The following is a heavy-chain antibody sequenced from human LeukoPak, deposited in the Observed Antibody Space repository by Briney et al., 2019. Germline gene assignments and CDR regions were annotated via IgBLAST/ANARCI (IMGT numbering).Heavy chain of an antibody. V-gene: IGHV4-34*01. Sequence: SETLSLTCAVSGVSFSGYYWSWIRQPPGKGLEWIGEINHSGSTNYNPSLKSRVTISVDTSKNQFSLKLSSVTAADTAVYYCARRSVQGYYFDYWGQGTLVTVSS. CDR2: INHSGST. CDR3: ARRSVQGYYFDY. D-gene: IGHD1-1*01. J-gene: IGHJ4*02. CDR1: GVSFSGYY.